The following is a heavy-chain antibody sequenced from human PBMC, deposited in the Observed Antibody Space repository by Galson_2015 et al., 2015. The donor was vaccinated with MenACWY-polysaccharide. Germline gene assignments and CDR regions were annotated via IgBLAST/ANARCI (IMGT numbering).Heavy chain of an antibody. CDR2: IKSDGSST. CDR1: GFTFSTYW. J-gene: IGHJ4*02. D-gene: IGHD5-12*01. Sequence: SMRLCCAASGFTFSTYWMHWVRHAPGKGLVWVSRIKSDGSSTNNAASVKGRFTISRYNAKNTLYLQMNSPRAEDTALYYCARGYSAYDWGQGTLVTVSA. CDR3: ARGYSAYD. V-gene: IGHV3-74*01.